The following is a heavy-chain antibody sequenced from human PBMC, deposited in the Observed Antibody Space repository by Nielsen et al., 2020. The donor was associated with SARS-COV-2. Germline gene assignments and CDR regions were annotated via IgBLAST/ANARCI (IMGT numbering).Heavy chain of an antibody. V-gene: IGHV3-48*01. J-gene: IGHJ4*02. D-gene: IGHD1-14*01. CDR2: ISSGSSTM. CDR3: ARDREPGYNAVDY. CDR1: GFAFSVYS. Sequence: GGSLRLSCAASGFAFSVYSMNWVRQAPGKGLEWLSYISSGSSTMYYADSVKGRFTVSRDNAKNSLYLRMNSLRAEDTAIYYCARDREPGYNAVDYWGQGTLVTVSS.